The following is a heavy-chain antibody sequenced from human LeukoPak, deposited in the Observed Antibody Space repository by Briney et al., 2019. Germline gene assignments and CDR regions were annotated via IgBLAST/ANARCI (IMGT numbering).Heavy chain of an antibody. CDR2: IWYDGSNK. D-gene: IGHD3-10*01. CDR1: GFTFSSRG. CDR3: AKEGPLINVFYYYYYYGMDV. Sequence: PGGSLRLSCVASGFTFSSRGMHWVRQAPGKGLEWVAVIWYDGSNKYYADSVKGRFTISRDNSKNTLYLQMNSLRAEDTAVYYCAKEGPLINVFYYYYYYGMDVWGQGTTVTVSS. J-gene: IGHJ6*02. V-gene: IGHV3-33*06.